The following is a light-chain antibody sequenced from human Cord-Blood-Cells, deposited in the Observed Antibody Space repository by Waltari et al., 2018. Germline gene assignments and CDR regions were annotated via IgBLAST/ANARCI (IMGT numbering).Light chain of an antibody. CDR1: QSISSY. CDR3: RQKYSTPCS. CDR2: AAS. J-gene: IGKJ2*04. V-gene: IGKV1-39*01. Sequence: DIQMTQSPSSLSASVGDRVTITCLASQSISSYLNWYQQKPGKAPKLPIYAASSLKSGVPSRFSGGGAGTDFTLTISSLQTEDFATYYCRQKYSTPCSFSEGTKLEIK.